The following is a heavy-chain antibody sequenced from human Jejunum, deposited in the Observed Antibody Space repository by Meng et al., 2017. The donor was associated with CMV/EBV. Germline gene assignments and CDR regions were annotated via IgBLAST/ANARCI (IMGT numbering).Heavy chain of an antibody. J-gene: IGHJ5*02. V-gene: IGHV3-53*01. CDR3: ARSIRPLNPWFDP. Sequence: VQLEESGGGLIQPGGSLRLSCEASGFTVSSDYISWVRQAPGKGLEWVSSIYRGGSTYYADSVKGRFTISRDNSKNSVYLQMNSLRAEDTAVYYCARSIRPLNPWFDPWGQGTLVTVSS. CDR1: GFTVSSDY. CDR2: IYRGGST. D-gene: IGHD2-2*02.